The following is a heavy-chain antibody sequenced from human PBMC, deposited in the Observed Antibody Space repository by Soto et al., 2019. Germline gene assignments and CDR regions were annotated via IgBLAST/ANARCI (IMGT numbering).Heavy chain of an antibody. J-gene: IGHJ6*02. CDR3: TTWSHYYGMDG. V-gene: IGHV3-23*01. CDR2: ISGSGGST. CDR1: GFTFSSYA. D-gene: IGHD1-1*01. Sequence: GGSLRLSCAASGFTFSSYAMSWVRQAPGKGLEWVSAISGSGGSTYYADSVKGRFTISRDNSKNTLYLQMNSLRAEDTAVYYCTTWSHYYGMDGWGQGTTVTVSS.